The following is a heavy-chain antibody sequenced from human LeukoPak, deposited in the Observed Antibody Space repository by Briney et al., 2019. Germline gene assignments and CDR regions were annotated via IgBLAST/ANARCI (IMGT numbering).Heavy chain of an antibody. CDR1: GGTFSSYA. V-gene: IGHV1-69*01. CDR3: ARTMCSGGSCYENWFDP. Sequence: SVKVSCKASGGTFSSYAISWVRQAPGQGLEWMGGIIPIFGTANYAQKFQGRVTITADESTSTAYMELTSLRSEDTAVYYCARTMCSGGSCYENWFDPWGQGTLVTVSS. J-gene: IGHJ5*02. CDR2: IIPIFGTA. D-gene: IGHD2-15*01.